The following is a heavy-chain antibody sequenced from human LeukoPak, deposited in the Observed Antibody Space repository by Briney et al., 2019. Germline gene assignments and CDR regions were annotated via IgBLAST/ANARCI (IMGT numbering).Heavy chain of an antibody. Sequence: GGSLRLSCAASGFTFSADQMHWVRQAPGKGLQWVALISYDGDTKAYADSVKGRFTISRDNSKNMVSLQMNSLRLEDTAVYYCARGSHGSGVNYCVHWGQGALITVSS. J-gene: IGHJ4*02. CDR1: GFTFSADQ. CDR3: ARGSHGSGVNYCVH. CDR2: ISYDGDTK. V-gene: IGHV3-30*01. D-gene: IGHD3-10*01.